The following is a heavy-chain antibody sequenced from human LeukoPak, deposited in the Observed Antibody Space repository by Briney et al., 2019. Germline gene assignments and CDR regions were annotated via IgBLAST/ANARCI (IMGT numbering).Heavy chain of an antibody. J-gene: IGHJ5*02. CDR3: ARVNYYGSGSYLAGYEP. D-gene: IGHD3-10*01. CDR1: GYTFTSYY. Sequence: ASVKVSCKASGYTFTSYYMHWVRQAPGQGLEWMGIINPSGGSTSYAQKFQGRVTMTRDTSTSTVYMELSSLRSEDTAVHYCARVNYYGSGSYLAGYEPWGQGTLVTVSS. V-gene: IGHV1-46*01. CDR2: INPSGGST.